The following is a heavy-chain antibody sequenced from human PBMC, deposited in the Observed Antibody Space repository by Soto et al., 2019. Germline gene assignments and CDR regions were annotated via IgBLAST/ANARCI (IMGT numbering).Heavy chain of an antibody. CDR2: IWYDGSDK. CDR1: GFSFSSYG. D-gene: IGHD3-22*01. CDR3: TRPPGSSGYSSHGY. V-gene: IGHV3-33*01. J-gene: IGHJ4*02. Sequence: QVQLVESGGGVVQPGRSLRLSCAASGFSFSSYGMHWVRQAPGKGLEWVAVIWYDGSDKYYADSVKGRFTISRDNSKTTLYLQMNSLRAEDTAVYYCTRPPGSSGYSSHGYWGQGTLVTVSS.